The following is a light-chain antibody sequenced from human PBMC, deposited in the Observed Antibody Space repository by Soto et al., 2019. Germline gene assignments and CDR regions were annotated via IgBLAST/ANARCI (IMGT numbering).Light chain of an antibody. V-gene: IGKV1-39*01. CDR1: QSISSH. Sequence: CPWFLSAFVGDRVTITCRASQSISSHLNWYQHKPGRPPRLLIFASYILEGGVPSRFSGSGSDTYFTLTIDSLQPEDVATYYCQHSYITPRYTFGQGTKVEI. CDR3: QHSYITPRYT. J-gene: IGKJ2*01. CDR2: ASY.